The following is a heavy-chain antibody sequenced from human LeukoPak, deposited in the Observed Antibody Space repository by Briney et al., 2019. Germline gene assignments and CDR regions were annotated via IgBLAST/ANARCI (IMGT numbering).Heavy chain of an antibody. V-gene: IGHV1-2*02. CDR1: GGTFSSYA. CDR3: ARSLRSSPVTTAGY. Sequence: ASVKVSCKASGGTFSSYAISWVRQAPGQGLEWMGGIIPNSGGTNYAQKFQGRVTMTRDTSISTAYMELSRLRSDDTAVYYCARSLRSSPVTTAGYWGQGTLVTVSS. CDR2: IIPNSGGT. J-gene: IGHJ4*02. D-gene: IGHD4-17*01.